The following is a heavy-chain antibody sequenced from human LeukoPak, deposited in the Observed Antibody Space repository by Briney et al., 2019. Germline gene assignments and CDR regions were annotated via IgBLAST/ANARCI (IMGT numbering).Heavy chain of an antibody. J-gene: IGHJ4*02. CDR2: FSNGAT. CDR1: GASISSRNY. Sequence: SETLFLTCAVSGASISSRNYWGWIRQPPGKGLEWIGTFSNGATYYTPSLKSRVTISIDTSRNEFSLKLSSVTAADTAVYYCARDSNSRRFGYWGQGTLVAVSS. D-gene: IGHD4-11*01. V-gene: IGHV4-38-2*02. CDR3: ARDSNSRRFGY.